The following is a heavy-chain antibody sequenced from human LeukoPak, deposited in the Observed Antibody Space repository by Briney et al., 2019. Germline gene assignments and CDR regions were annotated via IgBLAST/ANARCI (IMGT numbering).Heavy chain of an antibody. CDR1: GFTFNSYG. J-gene: IGHJ4*02. CDR2: IWYDGSSK. Sequence: GGSLRLSYAASGFTFNSYGMHWVRQAPGKGLEWVAVIWYDGSSKYYAASVKGRFTISRDNSKNTLYLQMNSLRAEDTAVYYCARSVDFWSGYPDYWGQGTLVTVSS. D-gene: IGHD3-3*01. V-gene: IGHV3-33*01. CDR3: ARSVDFWSGYPDY.